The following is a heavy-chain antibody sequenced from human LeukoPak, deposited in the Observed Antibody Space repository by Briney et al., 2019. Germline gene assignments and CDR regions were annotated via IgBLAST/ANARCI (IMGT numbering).Heavy chain of an antibody. V-gene: IGHV3-30-3*01. CDR1: GFTFSSYA. Sequence: GGSLRLSCAASGFTFSSYAMHWVRQAPGKGLEWVAVISYDGSNKYYADSVKGRFTISRDNSKNTLYLQMNSLRAEDTAVYYCASGVAAAGSDYWGQGTLVTVSS. CDR3: ASGVAAAGSDY. J-gene: IGHJ4*02. CDR2: ISYDGSNK. D-gene: IGHD6-13*01.